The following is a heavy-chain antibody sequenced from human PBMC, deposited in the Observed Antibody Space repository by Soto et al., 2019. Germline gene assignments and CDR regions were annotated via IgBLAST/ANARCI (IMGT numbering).Heavy chain of an antibody. V-gene: IGHV4-34*01. D-gene: IGHD3-10*01. Sequence: PSETLSLTCAVYGGSFSGYYWSWIRQPPGKGLEWIGEINHSGSTNYNPSLKSRATISVDTSKNQFSLKLTSVTAADTAVYYCAREGPMVRGVRLGWFDPWGQGTLVTVSS. J-gene: IGHJ5*02. CDR2: INHSGST. CDR3: AREGPMVRGVRLGWFDP. CDR1: GGSFSGYY.